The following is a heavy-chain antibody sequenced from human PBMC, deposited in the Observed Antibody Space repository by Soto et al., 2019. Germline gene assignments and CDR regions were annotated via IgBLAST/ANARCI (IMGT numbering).Heavy chain of an antibody. J-gene: IGHJ5*02. V-gene: IGHV1-69*13. CDR1: GGTFSSYA. CDR3: ARLITMVRGVMTNDPS. Sequence: GASVKVSCKASGGTFSSYAISWVRQAPGQGLEWMGGIIPIFGTANYAQKFQGRVTITADESTSTAYMELSSLRSEDTAVYYCARLITMVRGVMTNDPSWGQGTLVTVSS. CDR2: IIPIFGTA. D-gene: IGHD3-10*01.